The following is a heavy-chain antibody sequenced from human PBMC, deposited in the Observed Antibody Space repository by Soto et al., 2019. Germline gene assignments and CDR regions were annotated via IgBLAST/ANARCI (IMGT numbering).Heavy chain of an antibody. CDR1: GFTFSSCI. D-gene: IGHD3-16*01. J-gene: IGHJ4*02. CDR3: ARVWRRGRWLQPGPFDY. V-gene: IGHV3-21*01. Sequence: PWGSLRLSCAVSGFTFSSCIMNWVRQYPGKGLEWVSSISSSSSYIYYADSVKGRFTISRDNAKNQLYLQMNSLRAEDTAVYCCARVWRRGRWLQPGPFDYWGQGTLVTVSS. CDR2: ISSSSSYI.